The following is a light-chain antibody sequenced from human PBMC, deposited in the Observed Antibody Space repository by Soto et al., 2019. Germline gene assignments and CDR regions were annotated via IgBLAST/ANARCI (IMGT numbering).Light chain of an antibody. Sequence: EIVLTQSPATLSLSPGERASLSCRASQSVSSYLAWYQQKPGQAPRLLIYDASNRATGIPARFSGSGSGTDCTLTISSLEPEDFAVYYCQQRSNWPPFTSGPGTKVDIK. CDR1: QSVSSY. CDR2: DAS. V-gene: IGKV3-11*01. J-gene: IGKJ3*01. CDR3: QQRSNWPPFT.